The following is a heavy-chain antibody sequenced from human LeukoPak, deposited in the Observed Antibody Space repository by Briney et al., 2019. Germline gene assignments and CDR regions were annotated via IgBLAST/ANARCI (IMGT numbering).Heavy chain of an antibody. V-gene: IGHV1-2*02. Sequence: ASVKVSCKASGYTFTGYYMHWVRQAPGQGLEWMGWINPNSGGTNYAQKFQGRVTMTRDTSISTAYMELSRLRSDDTAGYYCARFSNWDTVFDYRGQGTLVTVSS. D-gene: IGHD7-27*01. CDR2: INPNSGGT. J-gene: IGHJ4*02. CDR3: ARFSNWDTVFDY. CDR1: GYTFTGYY.